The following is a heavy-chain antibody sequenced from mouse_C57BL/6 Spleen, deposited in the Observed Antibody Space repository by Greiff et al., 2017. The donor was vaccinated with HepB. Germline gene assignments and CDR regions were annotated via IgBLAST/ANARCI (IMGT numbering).Heavy chain of an antibody. Sequence: VQLQQSGPELVKPGASVKISCKASGYTFTDYYMNWVKQSHGKSLEWIGDINPNNGGTSYNQKFKGKATLTVDKSSSTAYMELRSLTSEDSAVYYCARSREEDYWGQGTSVTVSS. V-gene: IGHV1-26*01. CDR3: ARSREEDY. CDR2: INPNNGGT. CDR1: GYTFTDYY. J-gene: IGHJ4*01.